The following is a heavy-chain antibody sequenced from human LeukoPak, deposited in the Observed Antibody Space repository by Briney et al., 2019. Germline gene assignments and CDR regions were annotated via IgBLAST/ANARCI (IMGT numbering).Heavy chain of an antibody. D-gene: IGHD4-17*01. CDR2: VSFDGADK. CDR1: GFTFSNYA. J-gene: IGHJ4*02. CDR3: AKDLETTGIDY. Sequence: PGGSLRLSCAASGFTFSNYAMNWVRQAPGKGLEWVATVSFDGADKYYTDAVTGRFTISRDNSKDTLYLQMNSLRAEDTAVYYCAKDLETTGIDYWGQGTLVTVSS. V-gene: IGHV3-30-3*01.